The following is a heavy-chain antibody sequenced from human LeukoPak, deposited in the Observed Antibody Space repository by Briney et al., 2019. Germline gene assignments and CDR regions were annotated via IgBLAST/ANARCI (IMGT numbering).Heavy chain of an antibody. D-gene: IGHD2-15*01. Sequence: GASVKVSCKASGYTFTGYYMHWVRQAPGQGLEWMGWINPNSGGTNYAQKFQGRVTMTRDTSISTAYMELSRLRSDDTAVYYCARESRGGAYCSGGSCSLGYWGQGTLVTVSS. J-gene: IGHJ4*02. CDR1: GYTFTGYY. CDR2: INPNSGGT. CDR3: ARESRGGAYCSGGSCSLGY. V-gene: IGHV1-2*02.